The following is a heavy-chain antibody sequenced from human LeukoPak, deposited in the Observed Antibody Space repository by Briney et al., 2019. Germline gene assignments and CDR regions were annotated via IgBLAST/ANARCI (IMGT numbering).Heavy chain of an antibody. CDR2: ISYDGSNK. D-gene: IGHD4-23*01. J-gene: IGHJ4*02. Sequence: PGGSLRLSCEASGFTFSNFGMHWVRQAPGKGLEWVAVISYDGSNKYYADSVKGRFTISRDNSKNTLYLQMNSLRAEDTAVYYCAKEPPETTVVTPPDYWGQGTLVTVSS. CDR1: GFTFSNFG. V-gene: IGHV3-30*18. CDR3: AKEPPETTVVTPPDY.